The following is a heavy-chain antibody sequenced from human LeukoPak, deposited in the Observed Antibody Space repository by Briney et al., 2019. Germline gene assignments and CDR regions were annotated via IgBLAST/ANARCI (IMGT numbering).Heavy chain of an antibody. CDR2: IYTSGST. V-gene: IGHV4-4*07. CDR1: GGSISSYY. Sequence: KASETLPLTCTVSGGSISSYYWSWIRQPAGKGLEWIGRIYTSGSTNYNPSLKSRVTMSVDTSKNQFSLKLSSVTAADTAVYYCARSTVVKYYYYYMDVWGKGTTVTVSS. CDR3: ARSTVVKYYYYYMDV. J-gene: IGHJ6*03. D-gene: IGHD4-23*01.